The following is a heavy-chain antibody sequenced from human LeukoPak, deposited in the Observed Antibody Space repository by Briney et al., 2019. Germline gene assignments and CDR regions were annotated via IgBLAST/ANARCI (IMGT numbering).Heavy chain of an antibody. J-gene: IGHJ4*02. D-gene: IGHD3-9*01. V-gene: IGHV1-18*04. Sequence: ASVKVSCKASGYTFTDFYMLWVRQAPGQGLEWMGWISAYNGNTNYAQKLQGRVTMTTDTSTSTAYMELRSLRSDDTAVYYCARIPSRILTGYFGAFDYWGQGTLVTVSS. CDR1: GYTFTDFY. CDR3: ARIPSRILTGYFGAFDY. CDR2: ISAYNGNT.